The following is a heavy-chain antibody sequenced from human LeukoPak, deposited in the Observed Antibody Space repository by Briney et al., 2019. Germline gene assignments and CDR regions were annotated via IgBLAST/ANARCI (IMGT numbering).Heavy chain of an antibody. CDR1: GSTFTIYG. J-gene: IGHJ5*02. V-gene: IGHV1-18*01. Sequence: VASVEVCCKASGSTFTIYGITWVRQSPGQGLEWMGWISTYNGNTYYAQNFPGRVTMTADTSTSTAYMEVRSLRSDVTAVYYCARLSPPIASFCSGGTCYSGGFDPWGQGTLVTVSS. CDR3: ARLSPPIASFCSGGTCYSGGFDP. CDR2: ISTYNGNT. D-gene: IGHD2-15*01.